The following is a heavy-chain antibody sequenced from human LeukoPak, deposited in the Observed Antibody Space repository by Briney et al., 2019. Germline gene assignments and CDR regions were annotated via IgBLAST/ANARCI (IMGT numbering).Heavy chain of an antibody. CDR1: GGSISNYY. CDR3: ARLRYDSSGYRSSSYYFEY. D-gene: IGHD3-22*01. V-gene: IGHV4-59*01. CDR2: IYYSGST. Sequence: PSETLSLTCTLSGGSISNYYWNWIRQPPGKGLEWIGYIYYSGSTNYNPSLKSRVTISVDTSKNQFSLKLSAVTAADTAVYYCARLRYDSSGYRSSSYYFEYWGQGTLVTVSS. J-gene: IGHJ4*02.